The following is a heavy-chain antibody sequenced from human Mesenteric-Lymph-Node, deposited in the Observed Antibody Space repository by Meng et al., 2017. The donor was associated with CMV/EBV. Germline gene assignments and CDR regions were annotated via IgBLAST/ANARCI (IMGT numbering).Heavy chain of an antibody. CDR1: GFAVSSKY. CDR3: AGQGYQLLFGGFDI. J-gene: IGHJ3*02. D-gene: IGHD2-2*01. V-gene: IGHV3-53*01. CDR2: IYSGGDT. Sequence: GESLKISCAASGFAVSSKYMSWVRQAPGKGLEWVSIIYSGGDTYYADSLKGRFTISRDDSRNTVYFQMNSLRVEDTAVYYCAGQGYQLLFGGFDIWGQGTMVTVSS.